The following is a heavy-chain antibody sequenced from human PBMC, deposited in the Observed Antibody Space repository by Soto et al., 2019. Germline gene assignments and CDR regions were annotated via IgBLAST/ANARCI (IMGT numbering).Heavy chain of an antibody. CDR3: ARDGVGTTTYFGYFDY. CDR1: AVTFTGFG. J-gene: IGHJ4*02. CDR2: IRYDGSNT. Sequence: QVQLEESGGGVGQPGRSLRLSCAASAVTFTGFGMHWVRQAPDKGLEWVAVIRYDGSNTYYADSVTGRFTISRDNPKNMLYLQMNSLRAEDTAIYYCARDGVGTTTYFGYFDYWGLGTLVPFSS. D-gene: IGHD1-26*01. V-gene: IGHV3-33*01.